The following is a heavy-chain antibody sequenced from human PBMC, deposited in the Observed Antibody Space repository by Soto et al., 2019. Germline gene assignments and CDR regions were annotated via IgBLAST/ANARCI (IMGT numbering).Heavy chain of an antibody. J-gene: IGHJ6*02. D-gene: IGHD1-26*01. CDR3: VKDDSGSYYYYGMDV. CDR1: GFTFSSYA. CDR2: ISSNGGST. V-gene: IGHV3-64D*06. Sequence: PGGSLRFSCSASGFTFSSYAMHWVRQAPGKGLEYVSAISSNGGSTYYADSVKGRFTISRDNSKNTLYLQMSSLRAEDTAVYYCVKDDSGSYYYYGMDVWGQGTTVTVSS.